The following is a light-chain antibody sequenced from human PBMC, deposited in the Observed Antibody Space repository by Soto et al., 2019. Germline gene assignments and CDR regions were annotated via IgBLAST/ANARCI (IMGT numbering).Light chain of an antibody. J-gene: IGKJ1*01. V-gene: IGKV3D-20*02. CDR3: QAWT. Sequence: EIVLTQSPATLSLSPGERATLSCRASQTVRNNYLAWYQQRPGQAPRLLIYDASSRATGIPDRFSGSGSGTDLTLTISRLEPEDFAVYYCQAWTFGQGTKVDIK. CDR2: DAS. CDR1: QTVRNNY.